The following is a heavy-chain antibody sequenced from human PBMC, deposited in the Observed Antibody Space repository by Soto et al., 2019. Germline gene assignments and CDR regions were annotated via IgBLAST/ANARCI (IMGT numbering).Heavy chain of an antibody. J-gene: IGHJ4*02. CDR1: GFTFSSYA. Sequence: GGSLRLSCAASGFTFSSYARHWVRQAPGKGLEWVAVISYDGSNKYYADSVKGRFTISRDNSKNTLYLQMNSLRAEDTAVYYCARDLAGPDYWGQGTLVTVSS. D-gene: IGHD3-3*02. V-gene: IGHV3-30-3*01. CDR2: ISYDGSNK. CDR3: ARDLAGPDY.